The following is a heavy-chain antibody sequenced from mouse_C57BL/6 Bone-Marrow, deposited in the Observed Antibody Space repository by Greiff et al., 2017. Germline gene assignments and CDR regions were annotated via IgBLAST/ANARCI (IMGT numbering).Heavy chain of an antibody. CDR2: INPSSGYT. V-gene: IGHV1-4*01. Sequence: LPPSVASLSRPGSSLKMSCKASGYTFTSYTMHWVKQRPGQGLEWIGYINPSSGYTKYNQKFKDKATLTADKSSSTAYMQLSSLTSEDSAVYYCALAKGEYFDYWGQGTTLTVSS. CDR1: GYTFTSYT. D-gene: IGHD1-1*01. J-gene: IGHJ2*01. CDR3: ALAKGEYFDY.